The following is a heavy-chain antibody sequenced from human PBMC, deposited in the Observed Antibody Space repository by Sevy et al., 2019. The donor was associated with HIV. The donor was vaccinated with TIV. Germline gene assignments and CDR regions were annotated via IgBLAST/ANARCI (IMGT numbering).Heavy chain of an antibody. V-gene: IGHV4-59*08. CDR1: GGSINSDH. Sequence: SETLSLTCTVSGGSINSDHWNWIRQPPGKGLEWIGYVYYTGGTNYNPALKNRVTISVDRSKNQFSLKLTSVTAADTAVYYCARRNDFDIWGQGTMVTVSS. CDR2: VYYTGGT. J-gene: IGHJ3*02. CDR3: ARRNDFDI.